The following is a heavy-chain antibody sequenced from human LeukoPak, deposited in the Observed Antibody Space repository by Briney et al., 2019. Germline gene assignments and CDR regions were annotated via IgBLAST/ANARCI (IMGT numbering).Heavy chain of an antibody. CDR1: GFTFSSYW. CDR3: ARGPSGLWFGELLIDY. V-gene: IGHV3-7*04. Sequence: PGGSLRLSCAASGFTFSSYWMSWDRQAPGKGLEWVANIKQDGSEKYYVDSVKGRFTISRDNAKNSLYLQMNSLRAEDTAVYYCARGPSGLWFGELLIDYWGQGTLVTVSS. CDR2: IKQDGSEK. J-gene: IGHJ4*02. D-gene: IGHD3-10*01.